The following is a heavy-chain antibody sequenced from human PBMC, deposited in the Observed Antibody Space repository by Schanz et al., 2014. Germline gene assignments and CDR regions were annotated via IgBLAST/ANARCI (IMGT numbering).Heavy chain of an antibody. V-gene: IGHV3-48*01. CDR3: VSQTGSPNY. Sequence: EVHLVESGGGLVQPGGSLRLSCAASGITFSSHSFNWVRQAPGKGLEWISYITYNGGTIYYADSVKGRFTMSRDNAKNSVFLQMNSLRVEDTAVYFCVSQTGSPNYWGQGTLVTVS. D-gene: IGHD6-13*01. CDR2: ITYNGGTI. J-gene: IGHJ4*02. CDR1: GITFSSHS.